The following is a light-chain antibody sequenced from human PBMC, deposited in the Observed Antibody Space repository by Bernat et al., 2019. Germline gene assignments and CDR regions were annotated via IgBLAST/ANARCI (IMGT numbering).Light chain of an antibody. CDR2: DVG. Sequence: SYVLTQPPSVSVAPGKTARSTCGGDDIGRQNVNRYQQRPGEAPVMVVYDVGDRPTGIPDRFSGFTSGNTATLTISRVEAGDEADYYCQVWHIGVDHQGIFGGGTKLTVL. J-gene: IGLJ2*01. CDR1: DIGRQN. CDR3: QVWHIGVDHQGI. V-gene: IGLV3-21*03.